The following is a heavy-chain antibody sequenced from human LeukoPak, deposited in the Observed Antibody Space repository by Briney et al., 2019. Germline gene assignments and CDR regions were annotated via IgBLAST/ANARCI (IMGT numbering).Heavy chain of an antibody. D-gene: IGHD3-22*01. CDR3: ARGQQYYHDSSGYWVFDY. CDR2: INHSGST. Sequence: SETLSLTCAVYGGSFSGYYWNRTRQPPGKGLEWIGEINHSGSTNYNPSLKSRVTISVDTSKNQFSLKLSSVTAADTAVYSCARGQQYYHDSSGYWVFDYWGQGTLVTVSS. CDR1: GGSFSGYY. J-gene: IGHJ4*02. V-gene: IGHV4-34*01.